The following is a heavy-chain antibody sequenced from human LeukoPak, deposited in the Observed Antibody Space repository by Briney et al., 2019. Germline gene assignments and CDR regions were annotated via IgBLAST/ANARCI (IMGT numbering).Heavy chain of an antibody. CDR3: ARITMIDA. D-gene: IGHD3-22*01. CDR1: GLSLSSHD. CDR2: INSDGSST. Sequence: PGGSLRLSCAASGLSLSSHDMHWVRQVTGKGLEWVSGINSDGSSTSYADSVKGRFTISRDNAKNTLYLQMNSLRAEDTAAYYCARITMIDAWGQGTLVTVSS. V-gene: IGHV3-74*01. J-gene: IGHJ5*02.